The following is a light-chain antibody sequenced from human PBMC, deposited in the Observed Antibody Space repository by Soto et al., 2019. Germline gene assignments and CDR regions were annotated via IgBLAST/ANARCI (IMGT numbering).Light chain of an antibody. Sequence: EVVMTQSPAPLSVSPGERSTLSCMASQSVSSNLAWYQQKHGQAPRLLIYGASTRATGIPARFSGSGSGTEFTLTISSLQSEDFAVYYCQQYDNGPPITFGQGTRLEIK. J-gene: IGKJ5*01. V-gene: IGKV3-15*01. CDR1: QSVSSN. CDR2: GAS. CDR3: QQYDNGPPIT.